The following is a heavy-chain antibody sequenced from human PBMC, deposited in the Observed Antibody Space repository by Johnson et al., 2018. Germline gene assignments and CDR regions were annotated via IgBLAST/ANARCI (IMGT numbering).Heavy chain of an antibody. CDR2: MYSSGST. J-gene: IGHJ6*03. Sequence: QVQLQESGPGLLKPSETLSLTCTVSGDSISGYYWSWIRQAPGKGLEWIGFMYSSGSTNYNPSLEGRVSISVDRSKNQFPLKLTSVTAADTAVYYCARGVAPGTLDYYYYMDVWGKGTTVTVSS. D-gene: IGHD6-13*01. V-gene: IGHV4-59*01. CDR1: GDSISGYY. CDR3: ARGVAPGTLDYYYYMDV.